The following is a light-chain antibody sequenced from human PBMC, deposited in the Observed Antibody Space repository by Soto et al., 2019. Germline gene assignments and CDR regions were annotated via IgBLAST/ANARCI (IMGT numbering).Light chain of an antibody. V-gene: IGKV1-5*03. CDR1: QSISSW. CDR3: QQYNSYPLT. Sequence: DIQMTQSPSTLSAYVGDRVTITCRASQSISSWLAWYQQKPGKAPNLLIYKASSLESGVPSRFSGSGSGTEFTLTISSLQPYDFETYYCQQYNSYPLTFGGGTKVEIK. CDR2: KAS. J-gene: IGKJ4*01.